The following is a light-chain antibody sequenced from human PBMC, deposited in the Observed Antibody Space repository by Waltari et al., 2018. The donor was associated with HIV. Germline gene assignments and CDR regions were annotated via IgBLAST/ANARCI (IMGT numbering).Light chain of an antibody. V-gene: IGLV1-44*01. CDR1: LSDLGSNT. J-gene: IGLJ3*02. CDR3: ATWDDSLDGPM. CDR2: SND. Sequence: QSVLTQPPSASGTPGQRVTIFCSGSLSDLGSNTVNWYQQLPGTAPKLLLYSNDQRPSGVPDRFSGSKSGTSASLAISGLRSEDEADYYCATWDDSLDGPMFGGGTKLTVL.